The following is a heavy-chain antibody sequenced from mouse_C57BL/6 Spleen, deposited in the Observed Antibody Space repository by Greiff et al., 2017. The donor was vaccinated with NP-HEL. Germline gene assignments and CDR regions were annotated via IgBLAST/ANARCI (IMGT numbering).Heavy chain of an antibody. Sequence: QVQLQQPGAELVKPGASVKLSCKASGYTFTSYWMHWVKQRPGQGLEWIGMIHPNSGSTNYNEKFKSKATLTVDKSSSTAYMQLSSLTSEDSAVYYCARPSNWDVEAWFAYWGQGTLVTVSA. J-gene: IGHJ3*01. D-gene: IGHD4-1*01. V-gene: IGHV1-64*01. CDR3: ARPSNWDVEAWFAY. CDR2: IHPNSGST. CDR1: GYTFTSYW.